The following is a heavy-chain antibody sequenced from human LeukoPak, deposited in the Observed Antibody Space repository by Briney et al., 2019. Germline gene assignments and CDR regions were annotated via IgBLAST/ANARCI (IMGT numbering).Heavy chain of an antibody. D-gene: IGHD6-13*01. CDR2: IWSDGNNK. CDR1: GFTFSSYA. Sequence: GESLRLSCAASGFTFSSYAMHWVRQAPGKGLEWVAIIWSDGNNKYYADSVEGRFTISRDTSKNTLFLQMNSLRAEDTAVYYCARGQPGVAAAGNLDYWGQGTLVTVSS. J-gene: IGHJ4*02. CDR3: ARGQPGVAAAGNLDY. V-gene: IGHV3-33*01.